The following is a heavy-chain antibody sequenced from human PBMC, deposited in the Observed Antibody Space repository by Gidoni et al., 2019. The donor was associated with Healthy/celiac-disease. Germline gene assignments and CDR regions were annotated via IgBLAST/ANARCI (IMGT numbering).Heavy chain of an antibody. V-gene: IGHV3-30-3*01. CDR3: ARGKELPYFDY. D-gene: IGHD1-26*01. CDR1: GFTFSSYA. Sequence: QVQLVESGGGVVQPGRSLRRSCAASGFTFSSYAMHLVRQAPGKGLGWVAVISYDGSNKYYTDSVKGRFTISRDNSKNTLYLQMNSLRAEDTAVYYCARGKELPYFDYWGQGTLVTVSS. J-gene: IGHJ4*02. CDR2: ISYDGSNK.